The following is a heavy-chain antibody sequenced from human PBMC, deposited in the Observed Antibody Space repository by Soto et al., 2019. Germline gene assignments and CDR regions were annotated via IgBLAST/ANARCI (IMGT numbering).Heavy chain of an antibody. CDR3: ARHPLGAAAGGCFDY. J-gene: IGHJ4*02. Sequence: SETLSLTCTVSGGSISSYYWSWIRQPPGKGLEWIGYIYYSGSTNYNPSLKSRVTISVDTSKNQFSLKLSSVTAADTAVYYCARHPLGAAAGGCFDYWGQGTLVT. V-gene: IGHV4-59*08. D-gene: IGHD6-13*01. CDR2: IYYSGST. CDR1: GGSISSYY.